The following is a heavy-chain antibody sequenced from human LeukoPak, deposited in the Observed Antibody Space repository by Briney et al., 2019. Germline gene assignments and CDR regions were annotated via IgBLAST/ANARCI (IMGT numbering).Heavy chain of an antibody. J-gene: IGHJ4*02. CDR1: GGFIRSSYYY. D-gene: IGHD3-10*01. Sequence: TLSLTCTVSGGFIRSSYYYWGWIRQPPGKGLEWIGYIYYSGSTYYNPSLKSRVTISVDTSKNQFSLKLSSVTAADTAVYYCARDSSGSYSPAFFDYWGQGTLVTVSS. CDR2: IYYSGST. CDR3: ARDSSGSYSPAFFDY. V-gene: IGHV4-30-4*08.